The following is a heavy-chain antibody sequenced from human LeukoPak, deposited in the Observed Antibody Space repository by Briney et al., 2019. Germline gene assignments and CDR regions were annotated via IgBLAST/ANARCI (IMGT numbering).Heavy chain of an antibody. CDR2: ISGSGSST. V-gene: IGHV3-23*01. CDR3: AKASGYFDY. CDR1: GFTFSSYA. Sequence: GGSLRLSCAASGFTFSSYAISWVRQPPGKGLEWVAAISGSGSSTYYADSVKGRFTISRDNSKNTLYLQMNSLRDEDTAVNYCAKASGYFDYWGQGTLVTVSS. J-gene: IGHJ4*02.